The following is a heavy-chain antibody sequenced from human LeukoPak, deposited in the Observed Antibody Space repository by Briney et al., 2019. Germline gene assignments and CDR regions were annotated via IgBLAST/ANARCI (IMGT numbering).Heavy chain of an antibody. V-gene: IGHV3-23*01. Sequence: GGSLRLSCVASGFSFTNYAMNWVRQAPGKGLEWVSGISGSGGRTYYADSVKGRFTISRDNAKNSLYLQMNSLRAEGTAVYYCAREFFDREGGTTVLDYWGQGTLVTVSS. CDR3: AREFFDREGGTTVLDY. D-gene: IGHD1-26*01. CDR2: ISGSGGRT. J-gene: IGHJ4*02. CDR1: GFSFTNYA.